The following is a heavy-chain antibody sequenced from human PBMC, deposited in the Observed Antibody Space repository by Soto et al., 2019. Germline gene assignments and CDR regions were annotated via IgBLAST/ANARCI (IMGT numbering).Heavy chain of an antibody. CDR3: ARVNTTLVYYFDC. CDR2: MHRGGST. CDR1: GFSVSGSS. D-gene: IGHD3-10*01. J-gene: IGHJ4*02. Sequence: GGSLRLSCVVSGFSVSGSSIFWVRQATGKGLEWVSLMHRGGSTDNADSVKGRFTTSRDKSKNTLYLHMNGMRVEDTAVYYCARVNTTLVYYFDCWGQGTLVTVSS. V-gene: IGHV3-53*01.